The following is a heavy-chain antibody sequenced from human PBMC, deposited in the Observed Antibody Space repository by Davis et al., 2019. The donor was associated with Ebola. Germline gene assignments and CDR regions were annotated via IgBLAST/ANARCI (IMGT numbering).Heavy chain of an antibody. D-gene: IGHD5-18*01. V-gene: IGHV3-21*01. Sequence: GESLKISCAASGFTFSTYSMSWVRQAPGKGLEWVSSISSDSDYIYYADSVKGRFTISRDNAKNSLYLQMNSLRAEDTAVYYCARERWIQLWLRYFDLWGRGTLVTVSS. CDR2: ISSDSDYI. J-gene: IGHJ2*01. CDR3: ARERWIQLWLRYFDL. CDR1: GFTFSTYS.